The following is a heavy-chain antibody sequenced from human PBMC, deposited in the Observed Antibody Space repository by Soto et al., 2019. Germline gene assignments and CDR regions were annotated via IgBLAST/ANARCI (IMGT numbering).Heavy chain of an antibody. J-gene: IGHJ5*01. D-gene: IGHD3-22*01. CDR2: ISTSGDTT. Sequence: PGGSLRLSCTPSGFTFSSFAMSWVRQAPGKGLEWVSVISTSGDTTHYVDSVKGRFTISRDNSKNTLYLQMSSLRAEDTAVYYCAKSSGSSVSNWFDSWGQGT. CDR3: AKSSGSSVSNWFDS. V-gene: IGHV3-23*01. CDR1: GFTFSSFA.